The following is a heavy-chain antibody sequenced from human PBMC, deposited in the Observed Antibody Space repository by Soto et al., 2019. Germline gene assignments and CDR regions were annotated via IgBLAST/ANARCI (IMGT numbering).Heavy chain of an antibody. CDR2: ISYDGSNN. D-gene: IGHD6-13*01. CDR1: GFTFSSYA. Sequence: GGSLRLSCAASGFTFSSYAMHWVRQAPGKGLEWVAVISYDGSNNYYADSVKGRFTISRDNSKNTLYLQMNSLRAEDTAVYYCASADLSIAAAGTYPDYWGQGTLVTVSS. V-gene: IGHV3-30-3*01. J-gene: IGHJ4*02. CDR3: ASADLSIAAAGTYPDY.